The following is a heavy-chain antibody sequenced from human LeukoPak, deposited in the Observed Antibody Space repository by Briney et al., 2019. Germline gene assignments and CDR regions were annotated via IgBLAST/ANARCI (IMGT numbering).Heavy chain of an antibody. D-gene: IGHD2-15*01. J-gene: IGHJ1*01. CDR2: IKKDGSEK. Sequence: SGGSLRLSCTASGFIFSGSWMAWIGQAPGKGLEWVAIIKKDGSEKYYVASMKGRFTISRDNAKNSLFLQMNSLRAEDTAIYYCTTDTWYSAGHWGQGTLVTVSS. V-gene: IGHV3-7*03. CDR3: TTDTWYSAGH. CDR1: GFIFSGSW.